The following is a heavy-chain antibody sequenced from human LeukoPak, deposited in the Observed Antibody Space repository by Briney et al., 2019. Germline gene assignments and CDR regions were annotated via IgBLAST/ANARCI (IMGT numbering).Heavy chain of an antibody. CDR3: ARLAASSGWTSWYFDL. V-gene: IGHV5-51*01. J-gene: IGHJ2*01. CDR1: GYSFTSYW. Sequence: GESLKISCKGSGYSFTSYWIGWVRQMPGKGLEWMGIIYPGDSDTRYSPSFQGQVTISADKSIGTAYLQWSSLKASDTAMYYCARLAASSGWTSWYFDLWGRGTLVTVSS. CDR2: IYPGDSDT. D-gene: IGHD6-19*01.